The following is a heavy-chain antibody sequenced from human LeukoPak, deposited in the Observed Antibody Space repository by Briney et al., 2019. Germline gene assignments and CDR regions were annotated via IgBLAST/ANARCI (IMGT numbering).Heavy chain of an antibody. J-gene: IGHJ3*02. CDR2: IYSGGST. CDR1: GFTFSDYY. V-gene: IGHV3-53*01. CDR3: SRNGLASTCDI. Sequence: GGSLRLSCAASGFTFSDYYMSWIRQAPGRGLEWVSVIYSGGSTYYADSVKGRFTISRDNSKNTVYLQMNSLRAEDTAVYYCSRNGLASTCDIRGQGTMVTVSS. D-gene: IGHD3/OR15-3a*01.